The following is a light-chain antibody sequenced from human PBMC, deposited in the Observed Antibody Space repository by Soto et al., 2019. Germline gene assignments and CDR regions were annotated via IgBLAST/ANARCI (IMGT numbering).Light chain of an antibody. J-gene: IGKJ1*01. CDR2: GAS. V-gene: IGKV3-20*01. CDR3: RQYGRSRWT. CDR1: QSVSSSY. Sequence: EIVLTQSPGTLSLSPGERATLSCRASQSVSSSYLAWYQQKPGQAPRLLIYGASSRATGIPDRFSGSGSGTDFTLTISRLEPEDFAVYYCRQYGRSRWTSGQGTQVDIK.